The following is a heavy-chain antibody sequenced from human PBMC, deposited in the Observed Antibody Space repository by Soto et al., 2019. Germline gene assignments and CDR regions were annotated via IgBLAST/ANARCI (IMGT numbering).Heavy chain of an antibody. CDR2: ISDSGETT. CDR3: AKGGAGHTPFDP. D-gene: IGHD6-19*01. CDR1: GFTFSSHA. V-gene: IGHV3-23*01. J-gene: IGHJ5*02. Sequence: EVQMLESGGGLVQPGGSLRLSCEASGFTFSSHAMSWVRQAPGKGLEWVSTISDSGETTYNEDSVKGRFTISRDNSKNTLYLQMKSLRAEDTAVYSCAKGGAGHTPFDPWGQGTLVTVSS.